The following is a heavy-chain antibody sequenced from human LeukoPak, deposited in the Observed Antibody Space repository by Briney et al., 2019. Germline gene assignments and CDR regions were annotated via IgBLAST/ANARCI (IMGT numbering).Heavy chain of an antibody. J-gene: IGHJ4*02. CDR1: RFTFSTYA. Sequence: GRSLRLSCAASRFTFSTYAMHWVRQAPGKGLEWVAVIWYDGSNKYYADSVKGRFTISRDNSKNTLFLQMNSLRAEDTAVYYCARAQLEQLWLLFDYWGQGTLVTVSS. CDR2: IWYDGSNK. D-gene: IGHD5-18*01. CDR3: ARAQLEQLWLLFDY. V-gene: IGHV3-33*01.